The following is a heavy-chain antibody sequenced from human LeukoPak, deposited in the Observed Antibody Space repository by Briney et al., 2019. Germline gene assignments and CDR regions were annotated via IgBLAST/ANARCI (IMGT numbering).Heavy chain of an antibody. J-gene: IGHJ4*02. CDR3: ATLVSTRYYFDY. CDR1: DYSISSGYGYY. CDR2: IYHSGIT. V-gene: IGHV4-38-2*02. Sequence: PSETLSLTCTVSDYSISSGYGYYWGWIRQPPGKGLEWIGNIYHSGITYYNHSNSSLKSRVTISIDTSKNQFSLRLTSVTAADTAVYFCATLVSTRYYFDYWGQGTLVTVSS. D-gene: IGHD5/OR15-5a*01.